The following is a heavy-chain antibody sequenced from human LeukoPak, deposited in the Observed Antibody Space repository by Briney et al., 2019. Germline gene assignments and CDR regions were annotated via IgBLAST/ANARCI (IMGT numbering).Heavy chain of an antibody. V-gene: IGHV4-34*01. CDR1: GGSFSGYY. J-gene: IGHJ6*03. Sequence: PSETLSLTCAVYGGSFSGYYWSWIRQPPGKGLEWIGEINHSGSTNYNPSLKSRVTISVDTSKNQFSLKLSSVTAADTAVYYCARGRVGWSGYFSPYYYYYMGFWGKGTTVTVSS. CDR2: INHSGST. D-gene: IGHD3-3*01. CDR3: ARGRVGWSGYFSPYYYYYMGF.